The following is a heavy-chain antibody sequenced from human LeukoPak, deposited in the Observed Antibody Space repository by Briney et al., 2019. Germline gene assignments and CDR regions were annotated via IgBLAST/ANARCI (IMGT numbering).Heavy chain of an antibody. CDR2: IDSGSTST. Sequence: GGSLRLSCAASGFIFTDYYMSWVRQAPGKGLEWVSFIDSGSTSTKYADSVKGRFSISRDNAKNTLYLHMNSLRAGDTAVYYCARGRLSSGWYDDWGQGTLVTVSS. CDR3: ARGRLSSGWYDD. D-gene: IGHD6-19*01. V-gene: IGHV3-11*06. J-gene: IGHJ4*02. CDR1: GFIFTDYY.